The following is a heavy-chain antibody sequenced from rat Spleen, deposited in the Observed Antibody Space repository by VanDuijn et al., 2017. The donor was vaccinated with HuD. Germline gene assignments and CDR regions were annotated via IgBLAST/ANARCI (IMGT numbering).Heavy chain of an antibody. CDR1: GFSLTTYG. J-gene: IGHJ2*01. Sequence: QVQLKESGPGLVQPSQTLSLTCTVSGFSLTTYGVTWVRQPPGKGLEWMGGIWGDGTTNYNPVLKSRLSISRDTSRSQVFLKVYILQTEDTATYFCSRSDYWGQGVVVTVSS. V-gene: IGHV2-13*01. CDR3: SRSDY. CDR2: IWGDGTT.